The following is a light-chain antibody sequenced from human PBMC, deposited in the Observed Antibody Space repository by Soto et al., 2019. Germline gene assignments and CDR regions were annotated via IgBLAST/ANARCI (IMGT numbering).Light chain of an antibody. CDR1: QSVRNND. Sequence: EIVLTQSPGPLSLSQGERATLSCRASQSVRNNDLAWYQQKPGQAPSLLIYGASNRATGIPDRFSGSGSGTDFTLTISRLEPEDFAVYYCQQYGSPGTFCQVTKVDIK. CDR3: QQYGSPGT. V-gene: IGKV3-20*01. J-gene: IGKJ1*01. CDR2: GAS.